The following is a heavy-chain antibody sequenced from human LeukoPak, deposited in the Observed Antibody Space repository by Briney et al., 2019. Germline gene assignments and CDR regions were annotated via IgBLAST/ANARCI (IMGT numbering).Heavy chain of an antibody. D-gene: IGHD3-22*01. V-gene: IGHV4-39*01. CDR1: GGSISSSSYY. Sequence: TSETLSLTCTVSGGSISSSSYYWGWIRQPPGKGLEWIGSIYYSGSTYYNPSLKSRVTISVDTSKNQFSLKLSSVTAADTAVYYCAVVVMLVDYWGQGTLVTVSS. CDR3: AVVVMLVDY. CDR2: IYYSGST. J-gene: IGHJ4*02.